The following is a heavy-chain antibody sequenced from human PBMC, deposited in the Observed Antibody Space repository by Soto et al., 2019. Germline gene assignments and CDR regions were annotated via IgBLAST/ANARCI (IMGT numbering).Heavy chain of an antibody. V-gene: IGHV1-2*04. J-gene: IGHJ6*02. CDR3: AREPAGGSYYYYYYGMDV. Sequence: ASVKVSCKASGYTLTGYYMHWVRQAPGQGLEWMGWINPNSGGTNYAQKFQGWVTMTRDTSISTAYMELSRLRSDDTAVYYCAREPAGGSYYYYYYGMDVWGQGTTVTVSS. CDR2: INPNSGGT. CDR1: GYTLTGYY. D-gene: IGHD1-26*01.